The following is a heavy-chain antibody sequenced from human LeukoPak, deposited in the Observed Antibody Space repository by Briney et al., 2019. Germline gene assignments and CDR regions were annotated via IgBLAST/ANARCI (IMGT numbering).Heavy chain of an antibody. CDR3: SREGYSCPNWFDT. CDR1: GGSFSGFY. V-gene: IGHV4-34*01. D-gene: IGHD4-11*01. J-gene: IGHJ5*02. Sequence: PSETLSLTCAVYGGSFSGFYWSWIRQPPGKGLEWIGDINHSGGTNYIPFLKSRVTISVGTSKNQFSLKLTSVTAADTAVYYCSREGYSCPNWFDTWGQGTLVTVSS. CDR2: INHSGGT.